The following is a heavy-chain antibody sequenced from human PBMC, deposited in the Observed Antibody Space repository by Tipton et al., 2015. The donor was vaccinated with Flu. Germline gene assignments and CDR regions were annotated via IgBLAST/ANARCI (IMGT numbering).Heavy chain of an antibody. J-gene: IGHJ5*02. Sequence: GSLRLSCAASGFTVSSNYMSWVRQAPGKGLEWVSVIYSDGNTYYGDSVKGRFTVSRDNSKNILSLQMNSQRAEDTAVYYCVRGQGANPWGQGTLVTVSS. CDR2: IYSDGNT. V-gene: IGHV3-53*01. CDR3: VRGQGANP. CDR1: GFTVSSNY.